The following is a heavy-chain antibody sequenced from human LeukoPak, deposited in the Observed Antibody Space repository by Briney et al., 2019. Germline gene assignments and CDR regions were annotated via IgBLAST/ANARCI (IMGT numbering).Heavy chain of an antibody. Sequence: SVKVSCKASGFTSTNFAVQWVRQARGQRPEWIGWIIVGSGATKCAQDFQERVTITRDLSTSTLYMELRSLTSEDTAVYYCAADLSNPRMGASYLDSWGQGTLVTVSS. CDR2: IIVGSGAT. CDR1: GFTSTNFA. D-gene: IGHD3-16*01. CDR3: AADLSNPRMGASYLDS. V-gene: IGHV1-58*01. J-gene: IGHJ4*02.